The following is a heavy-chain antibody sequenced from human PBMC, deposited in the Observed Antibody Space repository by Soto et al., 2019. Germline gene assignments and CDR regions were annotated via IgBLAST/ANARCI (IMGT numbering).Heavy chain of an antibody. D-gene: IGHD6-19*01. CDR1: GGSISSSSYY. V-gene: IGHV4-39*01. Sequence: SETLSLTCTVSGGSISSSSYYWGWIRQPPGKGLEWIGSIYYSGSTYYNPSLKNRVTISVDTSKNQFSMKLSSVTAAETSVYYCARRGIAVAGTTPTFDIWGQGTMVTVSS. J-gene: IGHJ3*02. CDR2: IYYSGST. CDR3: ARRGIAVAGTTPTFDI.